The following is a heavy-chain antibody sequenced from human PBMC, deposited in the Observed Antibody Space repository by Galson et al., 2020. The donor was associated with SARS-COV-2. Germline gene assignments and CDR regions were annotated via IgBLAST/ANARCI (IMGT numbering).Heavy chain of an antibody. CDR2: INPSGGST. V-gene: IGHV1-46*01. CDR1: GYTFTSYY. Sequence: ASVKVSCKASGYTFTSYYMHWVRQAPGQGLEWMGIINPSGGSTSYAQKFQGRVTMTRDTSTSTVYMELSSLRSEDTAVYYCARTVTTAPWSSRKAKNHKYGMDVWGQGTTVTVSS. D-gene: IGHD4-17*01. J-gene: IGHJ6*02. CDR3: ARTVTTAPWSSRKAKNHKYGMDV.